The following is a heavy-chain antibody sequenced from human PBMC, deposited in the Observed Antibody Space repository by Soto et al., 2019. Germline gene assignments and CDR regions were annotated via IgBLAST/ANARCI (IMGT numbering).Heavy chain of an antibody. V-gene: IGHV4-34*01. CDR2: INHSGST. Sequence: PSETLSLTCAVYGGSFSGYYWSWIRQPPGKGLEWIGEINHSGSTNYNPSLKSRVTISVDTSKNQFSLKLSSVTAADTAVYYCARLMAAINMVYYYYYMDVWGKGNTVTVSS. D-gene: IGHD2-2*01. J-gene: IGHJ6*03. CDR3: ARLMAAINMVYYYYYMDV. CDR1: GGSFSGYY.